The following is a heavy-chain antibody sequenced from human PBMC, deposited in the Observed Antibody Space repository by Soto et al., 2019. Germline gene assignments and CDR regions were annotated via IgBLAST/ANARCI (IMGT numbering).Heavy chain of an antibody. Sequence: QVQLVQSGAEVKKPGSSVKVSCKASGGTFSNYALISWVRQAPGQGLEWMGGIIPIGATVNYAQKFQGRATITADESTSTVYMDLGSLRSEDTAVYYCAIDLLGFGYTYADVWGQGTTVTVSS. J-gene: IGHJ6*02. D-gene: IGHD3-10*01. V-gene: IGHV1-69*12. CDR2: IIPIGATV. CDR1: GGTFSNYA. CDR3: AIDLLGFGYTYADV.